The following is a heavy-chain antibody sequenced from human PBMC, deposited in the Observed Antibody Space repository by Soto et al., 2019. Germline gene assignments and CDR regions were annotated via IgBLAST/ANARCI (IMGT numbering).Heavy chain of an antibody. J-gene: IGHJ4*02. CDR3: ARGSRTLSRNWGPYFAY. V-gene: IGHV1-18*01. Sequence: QVQLVQSGAEVKKPGASVKVSCKASGYTFTSYGISWVRQAPGQGLEWMGWISAYNGNTNYAQKLQGRVTMTTDTSTSTAYMEQRSLRSDDTAVYYCARGSRTLSRNWGPYFAYWGQGTLVTVSS. CDR2: ISAYNGNT. D-gene: IGHD7-27*01. CDR1: GYTFTSYG.